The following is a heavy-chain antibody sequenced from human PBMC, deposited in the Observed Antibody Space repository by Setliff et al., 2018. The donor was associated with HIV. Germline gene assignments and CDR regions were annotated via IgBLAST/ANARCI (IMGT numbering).Heavy chain of an antibody. Sequence: TLSLTCTVSGDSIISGDYYWSWIRRSPGKGLEWIGHIHYKGNIDYNASLKSRLAISSDTSKNQFSLNLSSVIAADTAIYFCARFTVVVFGAGEPSWFDPWGQGILVTVSS. CDR1: GDSIISGDYY. D-gene: IGHD2-15*01. CDR2: IHYKGNI. CDR3: ARFTVVVFGAGEPSWFDP. J-gene: IGHJ5*02. V-gene: IGHV4-30-4*08.